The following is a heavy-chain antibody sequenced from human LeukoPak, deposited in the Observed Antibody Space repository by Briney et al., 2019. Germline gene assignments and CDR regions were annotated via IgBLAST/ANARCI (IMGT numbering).Heavy chain of an antibody. J-gene: IGHJ4*02. Sequence: PGRSLRLSCAASGFTFSGYGMHWVRQAPGKGLEWVAVISYDGSNKYYADSVKGRFTISRDNSKNTLYLQMNSLRAEDTAVYYCAKDATDGYFDYWGQGTLVTVSS. V-gene: IGHV3-30*18. D-gene: IGHD2-15*01. CDR3: AKDATDGYFDY. CDR2: ISYDGSNK. CDR1: GFTFSGYG.